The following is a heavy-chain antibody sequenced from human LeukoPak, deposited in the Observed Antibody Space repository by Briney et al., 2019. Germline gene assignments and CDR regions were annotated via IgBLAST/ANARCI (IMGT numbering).Heavy chain of an antibody. V-gene: IGHV1-18*04. D-gene: IGHD3-22*01. CDR1: GYTFTSYY. J-gene: IGHJ3*02. CDR2: ISAYNGNT. CDR3: ARDLYYYDSSGDAFDI. Sequence: ASVKVSCKASGYTFTSYYMHWVRQAPGQGLEWMGWISAYNGNTNYAQKLQGRVTMTTDTSTSTAYMELRSLRSDDTAVYYCARDLYYYDSSGDAFDIWGQGTMVTVSS.